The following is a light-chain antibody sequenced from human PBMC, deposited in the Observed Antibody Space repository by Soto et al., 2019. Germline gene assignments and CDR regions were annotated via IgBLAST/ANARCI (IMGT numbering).Light chain of an antibody. J-gene: IGKJ3*01. CDR1: QGISSW. Sequence: DIQMTQSPSTLSASVGDRVTITCRASQGISSWLAWYQQKPGKAPKLLIYDASSLESGVPSRFSGSGSGTDFTLTISSLQPEDVATYYCQNYNSAPYTFGPGTKVDIK. V-gene: IGKV1-5*01. CDR3: QNYNSAPYT. CDR2: DAS.